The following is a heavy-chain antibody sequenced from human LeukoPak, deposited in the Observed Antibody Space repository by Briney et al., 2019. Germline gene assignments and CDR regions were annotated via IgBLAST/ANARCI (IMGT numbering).Heavy chain of an antibody. CDR1: GFTVSSNY. CDR3: AREVGY. J-gene: IGHJ4*02. CDR2: IYSGGST. Sequence: GGSLRLSCAASGFTVSSNYMSWVRQAPGKGLEWVSLIYSGGSTYYAGSVKGRSTISRDNSNNTLYLQMNSLRAEDTAVYYCAREVGYWDQGTLVTVSS. D-gene: IGHD1-26*01. V-gene: IGHV3-53*01.